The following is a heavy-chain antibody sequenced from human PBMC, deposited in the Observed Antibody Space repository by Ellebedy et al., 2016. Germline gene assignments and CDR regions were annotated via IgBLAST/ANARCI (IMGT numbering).Heavy chain of an antibody. CDR3: ARVYYDFWTGSNV. CDR1: GFTFSSYS. D-gene: IGHD3-3*01. CDR2: ISSSSSYI. Sequence: GESLKISCAASGFTFSSYSMNWVRQAPGKGLEWVSSISSSSSYIYYADSVKGRFTISRDNAKNSLYLQMNSLRAEDTVVYYCARVYYDFWTGSNVWGQGTTVTVSS. V-gene: IGHV3-21*01. J-gene: IGHJ6*02.